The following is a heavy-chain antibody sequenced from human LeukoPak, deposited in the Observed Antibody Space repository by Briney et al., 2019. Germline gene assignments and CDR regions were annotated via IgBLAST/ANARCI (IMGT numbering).Heavy chain of an antibody. V-gene: IGHV3-74*01. CDR3: ASGTYYYDSSGYADY. Sequence: GGSLRLSCAASGFTFSSYWMHWVRQAPGKGLVWVSRINSDGSSTSYADSVKGRFTISRDNAKNTLYLQMNSLRAEDTAVYYCASGTYYYDSSGYADYWGQGTLVTVSS. D-gene: IGHD3-22*01. CDR2: INSDGSST. J-gene: IGHJ4*02. CDR1: GFTFSSYW.